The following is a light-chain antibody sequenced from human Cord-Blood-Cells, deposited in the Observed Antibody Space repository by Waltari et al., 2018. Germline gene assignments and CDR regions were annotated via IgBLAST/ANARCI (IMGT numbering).Light chain of an antibody. CDR2: EDN. CDR3: QSYDSSNHVV. Sequence: NFMLTQPHSVSESPGKTVTISCTRSSGSIASNYVQWYQQRPGSSPTTVISEDNQRPSGVPDRFSGSIDSSSNSASLTNPGLKNEDEADHYCQSYDSSNHVVFGGGTKLTV. V-gene: IGLV6-57*01. J-gene: IGLJ2*01. CDR1: SGSIASNY.